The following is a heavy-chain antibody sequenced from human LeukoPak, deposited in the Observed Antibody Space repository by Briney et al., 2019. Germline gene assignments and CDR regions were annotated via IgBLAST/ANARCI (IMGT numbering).Heavy chain of an antibody. CDR3: AKHLGSHSFLFYYMDV. V-gene: IGHV3-23*01. CDR1: QFTFSRFA. D-gene: IGHD2-21*01. J-gene: IGHJ6*03. CDR2: LSGSGTAT. Sequence: GGSLRLSCAASQFTFSRFAMSWIRQAPGTGLEWVSTLSGSGTATYYADSVKGRFTTSRDNSKGTLYLQMDNLRADDTAVYYCAKHLGSHSFLFYYMDVWGTGTSVIVSS.